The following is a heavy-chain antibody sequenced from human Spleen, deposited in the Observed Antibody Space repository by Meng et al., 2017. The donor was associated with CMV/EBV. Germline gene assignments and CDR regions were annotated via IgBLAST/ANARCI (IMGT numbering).Heavy chain of an antibody. Sequence: ASVKVSCKASGYTFTGYYMHWVRQAPGQGLEWMGWINPNSGGTNYAQKFQGRVTMTRDTSISTAYMELSRLRSDDTAVYYSARDKDPYSSSWYLVDYWGQGTLVTVSS. CDR1: GYTFTGYY. CDR2: INPNSGGT. J-gene: IGHJ4*02. CDR3: ARDKDPYSSSWYLVDY. D-gene: IGHD6-13*01. V-gene: IGHV1-2*02.